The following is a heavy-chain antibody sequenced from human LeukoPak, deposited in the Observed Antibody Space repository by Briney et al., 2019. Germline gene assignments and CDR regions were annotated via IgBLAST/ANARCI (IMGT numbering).Heavy chain of an antibody. CDR1: GFTFDSYA. Sequence: GGSLRLSCSASGFTFDSYAMHWVRQAPGRGLEYVSGISHNGDTTFYSDSVRGRFTISRDNSKNTLYLQMSSLRTEDTAVYYCVKQDWVSQPAGYYFDYWGQGTLVTVSS. V-gene: IGHV3-64*03. CDR3: VKQDWVSQPAGYYFDY. D-gene: IGHD3/OR15-3a*01. J-gene: IGHJ4*02. CDR2: ISHNGDTT.